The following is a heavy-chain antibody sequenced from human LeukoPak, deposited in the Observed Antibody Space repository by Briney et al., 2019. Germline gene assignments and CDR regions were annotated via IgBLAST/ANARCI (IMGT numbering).Heavy chain of an antibody. CDR3: ARDLGSDIVVVPAATHPDY. D-gene: IGHD2-2*01. CDR2: INQDESEK. CDR1: GFTFSNYW. V-gene: IGHV3-7*01. J-gene: IGHJ4*02. Sequence: GGSLRLSCAASGFTFSNYWMSWVRQAPGKGLEWVANINQDESEKYYLDSVKGRFTISRDNAKNSLYLQMNSLRAEDTAVYYCARDLGSDIVVVPAATHPDYWGQGTLVTVSS.